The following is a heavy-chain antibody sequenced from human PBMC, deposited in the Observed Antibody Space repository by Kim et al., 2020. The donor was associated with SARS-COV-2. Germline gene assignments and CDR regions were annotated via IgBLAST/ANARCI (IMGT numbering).Heavy chain of an antibody. D-gene: IGHD1-26*01. J-gene: IGHJ4*02. Sequence: SYNPSPKSRVTISVDTSKNQFSLKLSSVTAADTAVYYCARARTNLVLFDYWGQGTLVTVSS. CDR3: ARARTNLVLFDY. V-gene: IGHV4-31*02.